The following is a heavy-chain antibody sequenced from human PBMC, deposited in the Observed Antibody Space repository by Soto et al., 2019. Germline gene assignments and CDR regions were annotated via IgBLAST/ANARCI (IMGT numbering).Heavy chain of an antibody. CDR2: ISMDGDWT. CDR1: GFTFDDYA. Sequence: EVQLVESGGVVVHPGGSLRLSCAASGFTFDDYAMHWVRQVPGKGLEWVSIISMDGDWTHYADSVKGRFTISRDNNKNSLFLQMNGLRPEDTALYYCTKAQYCSGGSCFLIESWGQGTLVTVSS. J-gene: IGHJ5*02. V-gene: IGHV3-43D*04. D-gene: IGHD2-15*01. CDR3: TKAQYCSGGSCFLIES.